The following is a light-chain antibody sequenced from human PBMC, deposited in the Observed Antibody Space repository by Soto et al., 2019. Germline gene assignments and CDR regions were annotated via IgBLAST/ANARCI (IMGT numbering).Light chain of an antibody. V-gene: IGLV1-40*01. J-gene: IGLJ3*02. CDR2: GNR. CDR1: SSNLGAGYD. Sequence: QSVLTQPPSVSGAPGQRVTISCTGNSSNLGAGYDVHWYQQLPGSAPRLLIYGNRNRPSGVPDRFSASKSGNTASLTISGLQAEDESDYYCYSYAGSYTWVFGGGTKLTVL. CDR3: YSYAGSYTWV.